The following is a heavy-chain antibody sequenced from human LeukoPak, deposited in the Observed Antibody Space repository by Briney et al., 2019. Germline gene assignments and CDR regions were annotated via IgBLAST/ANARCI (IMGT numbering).Heavy chain of an antibody. CDR3: ARKRGGYVGPRQPFDY. CDR1: GFTFSNYW. J-gene: IGHJ4*02. CDR2: IKQDGSES. D-gene: IGHD5-12*01. V-gene: IGHV3-7*01. Sequence: GGSLRLSCAASGFTFSNYWMNWARQAAGKGLEWVAKIKQDGSESYYVDSVKGRFTISRDHAKNSLFLQMNSLRAEDTGVYYCARKRGGYVGPRQPFDYWGQGTLVTVSS.